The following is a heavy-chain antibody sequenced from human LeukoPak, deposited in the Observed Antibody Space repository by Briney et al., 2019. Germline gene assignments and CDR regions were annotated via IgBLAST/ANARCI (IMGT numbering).Heavy chain of an antibody. CDR3: ARGYCSSTSCPGAFDN. CDR2: MNPNSGNT. CDR1: GYTFTSYD. V-gene: IGHV1-8*01. D-gene: IGHD2-2*01. Sequence: ASVKVSCKASGYTFTSYDINWVRQATGQGLEWMGWMNPNSGNTGYAQKFQGRVTMTRNTSISTAYMELSSLRSEDTAVYYCARGYCSSTSCPGAFDNWGQGTLVTVSS. J-gene: IGHJ4*02.